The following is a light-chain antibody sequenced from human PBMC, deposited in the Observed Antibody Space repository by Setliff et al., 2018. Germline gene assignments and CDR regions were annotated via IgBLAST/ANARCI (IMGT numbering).Light chain of an antibody. Sequence: QSALSQPPSASGSPGQSVTISCTGTSSDVGGYNYVSWYQQHPGKAPKLMIYEVSKWPSGVPDRFSGSNSGNTASLTVSGLQAEDEADYYCSSYAGSNNYVFGTGTKVTVL. CDR1: SSDVGGYNY. V-gene: IGLV2-8*01. J-gene: IGLJ1*01. CDR3: SSYAGSNNYV. CDR2: EVS.